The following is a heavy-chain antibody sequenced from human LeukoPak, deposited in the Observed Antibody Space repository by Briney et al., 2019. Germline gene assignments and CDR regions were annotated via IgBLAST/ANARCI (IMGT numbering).Heavy chain of an antibody. CDR1: VLTFSSEW. D-gene: IGHD2-2*01. Sequence: GGSLRLSCAAYVLTFSSEWMSSVRQAPGKGLEWEATIKEERSQKNYGDSVKGRFTISRDNAKNSLDLQMNSLRAEDTAVYSCARLGSPAAEDSWGQGTLVSVSS. J-gene: IGHJ4*02. V-gene: IGHV3-7*01. CDR2: IKEERSQK. CDR3: ARLGSPAAEDS.